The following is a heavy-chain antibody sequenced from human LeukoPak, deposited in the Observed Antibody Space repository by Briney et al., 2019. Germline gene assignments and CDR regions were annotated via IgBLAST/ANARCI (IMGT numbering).Heavy chain of an antibody. CDR2: ISYDGSNK. D-gene: IGHD3-22*01. CDR1: GFTFSSYG. Sequence: QTGGSLRLSCAASGFTFSSYGMHWVRQAPGKGLEWVAVISYDGSNKYYADSVKGRFTISRDNSKNTLYLQMNSLRAEDTAVYYCARSYYDSSGYYYNYYGMDVWGQGTTVTVSS. V-gene: IGHV3-30*03. J-gene: IGHJ6*02. CDR3: ARSYYDSSGYYYNYYGMDV.